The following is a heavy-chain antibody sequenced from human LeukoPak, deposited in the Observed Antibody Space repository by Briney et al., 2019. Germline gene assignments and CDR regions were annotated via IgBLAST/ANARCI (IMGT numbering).Heavy chain of an antibody. Sequence: ASMKVSCKASGYTFTGYYMHWVRQAPGQGLEWMGWINPNNGGTNYAQKFQGRVTMTRDTSITTASLELSRLRSDDTAVYYCARSQGYSSGDQYYAFDLWGQGTMVTVSS. V-gene: IGHV1-2*02. J-gene: IGHJ3*01. CDR3: ARSQGYSSGDQYYAFDL. CDR1: GYTFTGYY. D-gene: IGHD2-15*01. CDR2: INPNNGGT.